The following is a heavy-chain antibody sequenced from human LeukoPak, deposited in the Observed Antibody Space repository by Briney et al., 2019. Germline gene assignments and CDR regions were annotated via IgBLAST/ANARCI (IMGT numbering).Heavy chain of an antibody. D-gene: IGHD3-9*01. CDR2: INHSGST. CDR3: ARGSSDRGTYYDILTGYYRVDY. Sequence: SETLSLTCAIYGGSFSGYYWSWIRQPPGKGLEWIGEINHSGSTNYNPSLKSRVTISVDTSKNQFSLKLSSVTAADTAVYYCARGSSDRGTYYDILTGYYRVDYWGQGTLVTVSS. CDR1: GGSFSGYY. V-gene: IGHV4-34*01. J-gene: IGHJ4*02.